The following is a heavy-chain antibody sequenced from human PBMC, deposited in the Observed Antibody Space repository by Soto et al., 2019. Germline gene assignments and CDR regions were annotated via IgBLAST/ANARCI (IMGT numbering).Heavy chain of an antibody. J-gene: IGHJ6*02. V-gene: IGHV1-69*08. CDR2: IIPILGIA. Sequence: QVQLVQSGAEVKKPGSSVKVSCKASGGTFSSYTISWVRQAPGQGLEWMGRIIPILGIANYAQKFQGRVTITADKSTSTAYMELSSLRSEDTAVYYCARENAVGATTFFYYYYGMDVWGQGTTVTVSS. CDR1: GGTFSSYT. CDR3: ARENAVGATTFFYYYYGMDV. D-gene: IGHD1-26*01.